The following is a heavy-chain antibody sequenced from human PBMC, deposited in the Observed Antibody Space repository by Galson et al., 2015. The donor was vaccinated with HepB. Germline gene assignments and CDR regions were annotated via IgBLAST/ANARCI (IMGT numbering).Heavy chain of an antibody. CDR3: ARETAVAGLFDY. CDR1: GGSISSSSYY. Sequence: SETLSLTCTVSGGSISSSSYYWGWIRQPPGKGLEWIGSIYYSGSTYYNPSLKSRVTISVDTSKNQFSLKLGSVTAADTAVYYCARETAVAGLFDYWGQGTLVTVSS. D-gene: IGHD6-19*01. V-gene: IGHV4-39*02. J-gene: IGHJ4*02. CDR2: IYYSGST.